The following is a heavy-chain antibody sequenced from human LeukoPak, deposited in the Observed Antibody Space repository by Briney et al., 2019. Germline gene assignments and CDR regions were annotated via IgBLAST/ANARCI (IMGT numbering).Heavy chain of an antibody. D-gene: IGHD1-14*01. J-gene: IGHJ4*02. Sequence: SETLSLTCAVYGGSFSGYYWNWIRQPPGKGLEWTGEINHSGSTNYNPSLKSRVTISVDTSKNQFSLKLSSVTAADTAVYYCARGADRRGRRGVYFDYWGQGTLVTVSS. CDR3: ARGADRRGRRGVYFDY. CDR1: GGSFSGYY. CDR2: INHSGST. V-gene: IGHV4-34*01.